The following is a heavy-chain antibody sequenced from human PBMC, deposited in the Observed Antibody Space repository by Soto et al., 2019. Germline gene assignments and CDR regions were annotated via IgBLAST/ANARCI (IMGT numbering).Heavy chain of an antibody. CDR3: ARAYNWNYNWFDP. CDR1: GGSISSSSYY. D-gene: IGHD1-7*01. CDR2: IYYSGST. J-gene: IGHJ5*02. V-gene: IGHV4-39*07. Sequence: SETLSLTCTVSGGSISSSSYYWGWIRQPPGKGLEWIGSIYYSGSTYYNPSLKSRVTISVDTSKNQFSLKLSSVTAADTAVYFCARAYNWNYNWFDPWGQGTLVTVSS.